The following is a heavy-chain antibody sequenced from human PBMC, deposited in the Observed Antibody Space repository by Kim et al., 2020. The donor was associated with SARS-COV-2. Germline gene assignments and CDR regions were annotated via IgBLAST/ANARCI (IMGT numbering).Heavy chain of an antibody. V-gene: IGHV4-59*13. CDR1: GGSISSYY. J-gene: IGHJ4*02. CDR2: IYYSGST. D-gene: IGHD5-12*01. Sequence: SETLSLTCTVSGGSISSYYWSWIRQPPGKGLEWIGYIYYSGSTNYNPSLKSRVTISVDTSKNQFSLKLSSVTAADTAVYYCARGVEMATFDYWGQGTLVTVSS. CDR3: ARGVEMATFDY.